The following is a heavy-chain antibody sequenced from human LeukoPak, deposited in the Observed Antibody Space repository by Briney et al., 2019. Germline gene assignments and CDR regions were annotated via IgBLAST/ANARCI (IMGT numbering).Heavy chain of an antibody. CDR3: AREYCSRTSCYILDY. V-gene: IGHV1-2*02. Sequence: GASVKVSCKASGYTFTGYYMHWVRQVPGQGLEWMGWINPNSGGTNYAQKFQGRVTMTRDTSISTAYMELSRLRSDDTAVYYCAREYCSRTSCYILDYWGQGTLVTVSS. J-gene: IGHJ4*02. CDR1: GYTFTGYY. D-gene: IGHD2-2*02. CDR2: INPNSGGT.